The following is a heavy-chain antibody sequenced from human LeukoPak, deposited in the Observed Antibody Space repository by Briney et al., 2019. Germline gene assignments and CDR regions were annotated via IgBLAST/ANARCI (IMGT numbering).Heavy chain of an antibody. V-gene: IGHV3-30*18. CDR3: AKDQSSSGYLATDY. CDR1: GFTFRSYG. D-gene: IGHD3-22*01. CDR2: ISYDESNT. J-gene: IGHJ4*02. Sequence: GRSLRLSCAASGFTFRSYGMHWVRQAPGKGLEWVAVISYDESNTYYADSLKGRFTISRDNSKNTLFLQMNSLRAEDTAVYYCAKDQSSSGYLATDYWGQGTLVTVSS.